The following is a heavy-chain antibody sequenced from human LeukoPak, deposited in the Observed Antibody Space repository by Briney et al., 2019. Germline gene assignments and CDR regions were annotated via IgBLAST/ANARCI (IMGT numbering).Heavy chain of an antibody. CDR3: ARGYYDSRGFSNPFDS. CDR1: SY. V-gene: IGHV4-4*08. CDR2: IHTNGNT. J-gene: IGHJ4*02. D-gene: IGHD3-22*01. Sequence: SYXXXLRQPPGKGLEWIAYIHTNGNTKSNPSLKRRVTVSGEESKNQFSLMMRSVAAADTALYYCARGYYDSRGFSNPFDSWGQGTLVTVS.